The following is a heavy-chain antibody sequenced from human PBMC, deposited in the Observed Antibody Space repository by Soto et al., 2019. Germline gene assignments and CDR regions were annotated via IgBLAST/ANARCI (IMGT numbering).Heavy chain of an antibody. D-gene: IGHD1-26*01. V-gene: IGHV3-73*01. CDR2: IRSKANSYAT. CDR1: GFTFSGSA. Sequence: GGSLRLSCAASGFTFSGSAMHWVRQASGKGLEWVGRIRSKANSYATAYAASVKGRFTISRDDSKNTAYLQMNSLKTEDTAVYYCTRQLDSGSFFYYYYGMDVWGQGTTVTVSS. CDR3: TRQLDSGSFFYYYYGMDV. J-gene: IGHJ6*02.